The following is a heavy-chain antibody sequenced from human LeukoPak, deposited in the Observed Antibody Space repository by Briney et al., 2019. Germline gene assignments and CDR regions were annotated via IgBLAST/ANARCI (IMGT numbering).Heavy chain of an antibody. D-gene: IGHD2-2*01. J-gene: IGHJ4*02. Sequence: PGGSLRLSCAASGFTFSNDWICWVRQAPGKGLEWVAKINQDESNKYYADSVKGRFTISRDNAKNSLYLQMSSLTAEDTAIYYCARDHAYRADYWGQGTLVTVSS. CDR1: GFTFSNDW. CDR3: ARDHAYRADY. CDR2: INQDESNK. V-gene: IGHV3-7*01.